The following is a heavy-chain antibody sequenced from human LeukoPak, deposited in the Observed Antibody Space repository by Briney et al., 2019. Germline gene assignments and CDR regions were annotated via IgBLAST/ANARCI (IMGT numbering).Heavy chain of an antibody. CDR2: ISAYNGNT. J-gene: IGHJ4*02. Sequence: GASVKVSCKASGYTFTSYGISWVRQAPGQGLEWMGWISAYNGNTNYARKLQGRVTMTTDTSTSTAYMELRSLRSDDTAVYYCARDPDYDILTGYPFDYWGQGTLVTVSS. D-gene: IGHD3-9*01. V-gene: IGHV1-18*01. CDR1: GYTFTSYG. CDR3: ARDPDYDILTGYPFDY.